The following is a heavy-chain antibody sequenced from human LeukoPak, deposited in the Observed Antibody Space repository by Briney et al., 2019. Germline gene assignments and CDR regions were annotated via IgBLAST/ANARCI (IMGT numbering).Heavy chain of an antibody. J-gene: IGHJ6*03. Sequence: GGSLRLSCAASGFTFSSYAMSWRRQAPGKGLEWVSDISGSGSSTYYADSVKGRFTISRDTSKDTLYLQMNSLRAEDTAVYYCAKALTRYYNFMDVWGKGTTVTVSS. CDR3: AKALTRYYNFMDV. CDR1: GFTFSSYA. V-gene: IGHV3-23*01. CDR2: ISGSGSST.